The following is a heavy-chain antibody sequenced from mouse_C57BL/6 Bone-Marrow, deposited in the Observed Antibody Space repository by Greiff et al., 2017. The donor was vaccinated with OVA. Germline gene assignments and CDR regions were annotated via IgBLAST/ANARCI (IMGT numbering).Heavy chain of an antibody. Sequence: VQLQQSGPELVKPGASVKISCKASGYTFTDYYMNWVKQSHGKSLEWIGDINPNNGGTSYNQKFKGKATLTVDKSSSTAYMELRSLTSEDSAVYYCARYGSSPYYFDYWGQGTTLTVSS. D-gene: IGHD1-1*01. J-gene: IGHJ2*01. CDR3: ARYGSSPYYFDY. V-gene: IGHV1-26*01. CDR1: GYTFTDYY. CDR2: INPNNGGT.